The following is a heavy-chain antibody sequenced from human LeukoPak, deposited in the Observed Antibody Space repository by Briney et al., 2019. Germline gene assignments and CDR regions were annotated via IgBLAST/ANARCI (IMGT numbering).Heavy chain of an antibody. D-gene: IGHD2-2*01. Sequence: GGSLKLSCAASGFTFSGSAMHWVRQASGKGLEWVGRIRSKANSYATAYAASVKGRFTISRDDSKNTAHLQMNSLKTEDTAVYYCTRHASRLLFFDYWGQGTLVTVSS. CDR2: IRSKANSYAT. J-gene: IGHJ4*02. V-gene: IGHV3-73*01. CDR3: TRHASRLLFFDY. CDR1: GFTFSGSA.